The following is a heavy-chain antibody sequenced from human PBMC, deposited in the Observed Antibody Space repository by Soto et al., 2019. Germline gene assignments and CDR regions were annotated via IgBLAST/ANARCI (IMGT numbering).Heavy chain of an antibody. Sequence: LSLTCSVSGGTISGYYWTWIRQPAGKGLEWIGRIYSSGNTKYNPSLQSRVTMSLDTSNNQFSLRLTSVTAADAAVYYCARGQRFSDWFDPWGQGTLVTVSS. CDR3: ARGQRFSDWFDP. CDR1: GGTISGYY. CDR2: IYSSGNT. J-gene: IGHJ5*02. D-gene: IGHD3-3*01. V-gene: IGHV4-4*07.